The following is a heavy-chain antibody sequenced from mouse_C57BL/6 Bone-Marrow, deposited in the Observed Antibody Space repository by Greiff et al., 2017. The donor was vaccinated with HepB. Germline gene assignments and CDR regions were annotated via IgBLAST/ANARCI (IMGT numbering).Heavy chain of an antibody. J-gene: IGHJ1*03. CDR3: TTCLCDYWYFDV. Sequence: EVQLQQSGAELVRPGASVKLSCTASGFNIKDDYMHWVKQRPEQGLEWIGWIEPENGDTEYASKFQGKATITADTSSNTAYLQLSSLTSEDTAVYYCTTCLCDYWYFDVWGTGTTVTVSS. CDR1: GFNIKDDY. D-gene: IGHD6-1*01. CDR2: IEPENGDT. V-gene: IGHV14-4*01.